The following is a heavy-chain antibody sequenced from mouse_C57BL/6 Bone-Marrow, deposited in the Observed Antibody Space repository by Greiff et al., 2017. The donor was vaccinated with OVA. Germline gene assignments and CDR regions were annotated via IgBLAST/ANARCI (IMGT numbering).Heavy chain of an antibody. J-gene: IGHJ2*01. CDR3: ARRGIYDGYWLDY. CDR2: IHPNSGST. V-gene: IGHV1-64*01. CDR1: GYTFTSYW. D-gene: IGHD2-3*01. Sequence: VQLQQPGAELVKPGASVKLSCKASGYTFTSYWMHWVKQRPGQGLEWIGMIHPNSGSTNYNEKFKSKATLTVDKSSSTAYMQLSSLTSEDSAVYYCARRGIYDGYWLDYWGQGTTLTVSS.